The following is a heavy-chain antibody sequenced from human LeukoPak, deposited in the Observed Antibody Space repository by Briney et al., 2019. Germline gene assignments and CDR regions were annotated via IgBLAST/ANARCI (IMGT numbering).Heavy chain of an antibody. CDR2: ISGSGATT. Sequence: GGSLRLSCAASGFTFSNYVMIWVRQAPGKGLEWVSSISGSGATTKYADSVKGRFTISRDNSKNTLSLQMDSLRAEDMALYYCAKGNHYGTGVSTPDYWGQGTLVTVSS. J-gene: IGHJ4*02. D-gene: IGHD3-10*01. CDR1: GFTFSNYV. CDR3: AKGNHYGTGVSTPDY. V-gene: IGHV3-23*01.